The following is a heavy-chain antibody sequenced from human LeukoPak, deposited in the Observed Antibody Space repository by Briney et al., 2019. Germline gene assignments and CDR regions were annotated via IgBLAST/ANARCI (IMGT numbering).Heavy chain of an antibody. CDR1: GGSTSSSSYN. Sequence: ETLSLTCTVSGGSTSSSSYNWGWIRPPPGKGLEWIASIYYSGSTYYNPSLKSRVTISVDTSKNQFSLKLSSVTAAHTAVYYCARQHKYGGSALAPWGQGTLVTVSS. CDR2: IYYSGST. CDR3: ARQHKYGGSALAP. D-gene: IGHD4-23*01. J-gene: IGHJ5*02. V-gene: IGHV4-39*01.